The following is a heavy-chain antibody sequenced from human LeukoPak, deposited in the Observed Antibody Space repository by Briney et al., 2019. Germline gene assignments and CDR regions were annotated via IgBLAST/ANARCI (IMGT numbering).Heavy chain of an antibody. CDR2: ISSSSSYI. Sequence: GGSLRLSCAASGFTFSSYTMNWVRQAPGKGLQSVSSISSSSSYIYYADSVKGRFTISRDNAKNSLYLQMDSLRAEDTAVYYCARGYDILTNAFDYWGQGTLVTVSS. CDR3: ARGYDILTNAFDY. D-gene: IGHD3-9*01. J-gene: IGHJ4*02. V-gene: IGHV3-21*01. CDR1: GFTFSSYT.